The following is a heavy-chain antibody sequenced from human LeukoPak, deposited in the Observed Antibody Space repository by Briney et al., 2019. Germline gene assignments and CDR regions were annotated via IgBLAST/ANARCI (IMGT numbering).Heavy chain of an antibody. D-gene: IGHD3-10*01. CDR2: ISSRSSTI. CDR3: ARPGGSGSLYAFDI. J-gene: IGHJ3*02. CDR1: GFTFSSYN. Sequence: PGGSLRLSCAASGFTFSSYNMNWVRQAPGKGLEWVSYISSRSSTIYYADSVKGRFTVSRDNAKNSLYLQMNSLRAEDTAVYYCARPGGSGSLYAFDIWGQGTMVTVSS. V-gene: IGHV3-48*01.